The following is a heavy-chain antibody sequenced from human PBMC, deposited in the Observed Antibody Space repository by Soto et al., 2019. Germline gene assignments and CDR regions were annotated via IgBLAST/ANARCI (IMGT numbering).Heavy chain of an antibody. CDR1: GFTFSSYA. CDR3: AKDSDMVVVEAAGVFQH. J-gene: IGHJ1*01. V-gene: IGHV3-23*01. CDR2: ISGSGGST. D-gene: IGHD2-15*01. Sequence: GGSLRLSCAASGFTFSSYAMSWVRQAPGKGLEWVSAISGSGGSTYYADSVKGRFTISRDNSKNTLYLQMNSLRAEDTAVYYCAKDSDMVVVEAAGVFQHWAHGTLVPVSP.